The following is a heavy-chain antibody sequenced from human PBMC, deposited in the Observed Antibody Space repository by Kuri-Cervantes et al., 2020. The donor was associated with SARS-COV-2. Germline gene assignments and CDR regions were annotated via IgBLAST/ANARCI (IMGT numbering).Heavy chain of an antibody. CDR1: GFTFSSYG. Sequence: GESLKISCAASGFTFSSYGMHWVRQAPGKGLEWVAVIWYDGSNKYYADSVKGRFTISRDNSKNTLYLQMNSLRAEDTAVYYCARGRIMITFGGVEPFDYWGQGTLVTVSS. J-gene: IGHJ4*02. CDR3: ARGRIMITFGGVEPFDY. CDR2: IWYDGSNK. V-gene: IGHV3-33*01. D-gene: IGHD3-16*01.